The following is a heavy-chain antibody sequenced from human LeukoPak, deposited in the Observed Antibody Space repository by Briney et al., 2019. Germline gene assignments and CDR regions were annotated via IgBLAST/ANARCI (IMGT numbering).Heavy chain of an antibody. CDR3: ASLGLYSGSYDAFDI. Sequence: ASVKVSCKASGYTFTCSYMHWARQAPGQGLEWMGIINPSGGSTSYAQKFQGRVTMTTGMSTSTVYTELSRLRSEDTAVYYCASLGLYSGSYDAFDIWGQGTMVTVSS. J-gene: IGHJ3*02. D-gene: IGHD1-26*01. CDR1: GYTFTCSY. V-gene: IGHV1-46*01. CDR2: INPSGGST.